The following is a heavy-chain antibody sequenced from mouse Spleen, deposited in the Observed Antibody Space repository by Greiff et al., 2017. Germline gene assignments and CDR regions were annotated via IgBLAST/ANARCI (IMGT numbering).Heavy chain of an antibody. D-gene: IGHD1-1*01. CDR1: GFTFSSYA. CDR2: ISSGGSYT. Sequence: EVMLVESGGGLVKPGGSLKLSCAASGFTFSSYAMSWVRQTPEKRLEWVATISSGGSYTYYPDSVKGRFTISRDNAKNTLYLQMSSLRSEDTAMYYCASGSSYWYFDVWGAGTTVTVSS. CDR3: ASGSSYWYFDV. V-gene: IGHV5-9-1*01. J-gene: IGHJ1*01.